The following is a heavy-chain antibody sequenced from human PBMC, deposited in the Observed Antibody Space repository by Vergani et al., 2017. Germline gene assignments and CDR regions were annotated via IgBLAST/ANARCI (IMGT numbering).Heavy chain of an antibody. D-gene: IGHD3-22*01. J-gene: IGHJ4*02. Sequence: EVQLVESGGGLVQPGGSLRLSCAASGFTVSSNYMSWVRQAPGKGLEWVSVIYSGGSTYYADSVKGRFTISRDNSKNTLYLQMNSLRTEDTAVYYCARESSGAEYCDSSGFLGYFDYWGQGTLVTVSS. V-gene: IGHV3-66*01. CDR1: GFTVSSNY. CDR2: IYSGGST. CDR3: ARESSGAEYCDSSGFLGYFDY.